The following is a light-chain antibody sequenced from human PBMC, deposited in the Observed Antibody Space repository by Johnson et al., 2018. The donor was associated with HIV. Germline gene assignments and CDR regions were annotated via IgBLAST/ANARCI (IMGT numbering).Light chain of an antibody. CDR3: GTWDSSLSARYV. Sequence: QSVLTQPPSVSAAPGQKVTISCSGSCSNIGNNYVSWYQQLPGTAPKLLIYDNNKRPSGIPDRFSGSKSGTSATLGITGLRTGDEADYYCGTWDSSLSARYVFGTGTKVTVL. J-gene: IGLJ1*01. V-gene: IGLV1-51*01. CDR1: CSNIGNNY. CDR2: DNN.